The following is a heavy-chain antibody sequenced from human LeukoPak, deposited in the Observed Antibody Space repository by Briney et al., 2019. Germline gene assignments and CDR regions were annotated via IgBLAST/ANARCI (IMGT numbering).Heavy chain of an antibody. CDR3: AEGMGATHW. D-gene: IGHD1-26*01. CDR2: IKQDGSEK. V-gene: IGHV3-7*01. CDR1: GITFSSIW. J-gene: IGHJ4*02. Sequence: GGSLRLSCEASGITFSSIWMGWVRQAPGKGLEWVAIIKQDGSEKYYVDSVKGRFTISRDNAKNSLYLQMNSLRAEDTAVYYCAEGMGATHWWGQGTLVTVSS.